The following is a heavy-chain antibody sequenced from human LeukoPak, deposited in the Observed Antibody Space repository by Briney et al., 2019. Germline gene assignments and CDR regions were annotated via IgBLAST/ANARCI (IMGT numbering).Heavy chain of an antibody. D-gene: IGHD2-2*01. J-gene: IGHJ4*02. Sequence: PGGSLRLSCAASGFTFSSYGMHWVRQAPGKGLEWVAFIRYDGSNKYYADSVKGRFTISRDNSKNTLYLQMNCLRAEDTAVYYCARHMRPRRYCSSTSCDKRPRGDLDYWGQGTLVTVSS. CDR2: IRYDGSNK. CDR1: GFTFSSYG. CDR3: ARHMRPRRYCSSTSCDKRPRGDLDY. V-gene: IGHV3-30*02.